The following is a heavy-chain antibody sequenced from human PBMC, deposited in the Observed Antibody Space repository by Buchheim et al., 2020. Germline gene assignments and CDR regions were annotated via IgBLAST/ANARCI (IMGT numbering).Heavy chain of an antibody. J-gene: IGHJ5*02. Sequence: QVQLVQSGAEVKKPGASVKVSCKASGYTFTGYYMHWVRQAPGQGLEWMGWINPNSGGTNYAQKFQGWVTMTRDTSISTAYMELSRLRSDDTAVYYCARDRVNSSGWSRDWFDPWGQGTL. CDR2: INPNSGGT. V-gene: IGHV1-2*04. CDR3: ARDRVNSSGWSRDWFDP. D-gene: IGHD6-19*01. CDR1: GYTFTGYY.